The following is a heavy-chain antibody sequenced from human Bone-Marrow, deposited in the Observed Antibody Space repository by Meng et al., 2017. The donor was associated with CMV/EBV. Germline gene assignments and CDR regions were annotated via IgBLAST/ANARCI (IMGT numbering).Heavy chain of an antibody. J-gene: IGHJ4*02. CDR3: ARVPIVVVPAATIWGGLDY. Sequence: SETLSLTCAVYGGSFSDYYWSWIRQSPGKGLEWIGQIDHGGSSKYNPSLKSRVTISVDTSKNQFSLKLSSVTAADTAVYYCARVPIVVVPAATIWGGLDYWGQGTRVTVSS. D-gene: IGHD2-2*01. CDR2: IDHGGSS. CDR1: GGSFSDYY. V-gene: IGHV4-34*01.